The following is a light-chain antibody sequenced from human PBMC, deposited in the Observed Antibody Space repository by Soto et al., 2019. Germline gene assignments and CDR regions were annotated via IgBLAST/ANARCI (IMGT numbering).Light chain of an antibody. CDR2: TAS. CDR1: QGIITW. Sequence: DIQMTQSPSSVSASVGDRVTITCRASQGIITWLAWYQQKPGQAPKLLISTASSLQSGVPSRFSGSGSGTYFTLTISSLQPEDSATYYCQQANSFPYTFVQGTKLEIK. V-gene: IGKV1-12*01. CDR3: QQANSFPYT. J-gene: IGKJ2*01.